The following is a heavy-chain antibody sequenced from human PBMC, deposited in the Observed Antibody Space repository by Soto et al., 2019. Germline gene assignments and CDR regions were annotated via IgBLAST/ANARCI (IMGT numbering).Heavy chain of an antibody. CDR2: ISGSGGST. J-gene: IGHJ6*03. Sequence: TGGSLRLSCAASGFTFSSYAMSWVRQAPGKGLEWVSAISGSGGSTYYADSVKGWFTISRDNSKNTLYLQMNSLRAEDTAVYYCAKGVLGYCSGGSCYLLDYYYYMDVWGKGTTVTVSS. CDR1: GFTFSSYA. V-gene: IGHV3-23*01. CDR3: AKGVLGYCSGGSCYLLDYYYYMDV. D-gene: IGHD2-15*01.